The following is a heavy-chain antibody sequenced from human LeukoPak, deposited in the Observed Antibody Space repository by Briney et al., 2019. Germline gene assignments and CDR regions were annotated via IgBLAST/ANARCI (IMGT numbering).Heavy chain of an antibody. CDR1: GGSFSGYY. V-gene: IGHV4-34*01. J-gene: IGHJ5*02. Sequence: PSETLSLTCAVYGGSFSGYYWSWIRQPPGKGLEWIGEINHSGSTNYNPSLKSRVTISVDTSKNQFSLKLSSVTAADTAVYYCAREEYTSGWYSPNWFDPWGQGILVTVSS. D-gene: IGHD6-19*01. CDR2: INHSGST. CDR3: AREEYTSGWYSPNWFDP.